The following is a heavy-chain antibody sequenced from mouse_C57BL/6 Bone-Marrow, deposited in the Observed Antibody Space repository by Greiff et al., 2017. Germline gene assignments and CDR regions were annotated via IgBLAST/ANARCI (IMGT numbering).Heavy chain of an antibody. CDR2: IYPGSGST. D-gene: IGHD2-3*01. CDR3: ARAADGYYYAMDY. J-gene: IGHJ4*01. V-gene: IGHV1-55*01. CDR1: GYTFTSYW. Sequence: QVQLQQPGAELVKPGASVKMSCKASGYTFTSYWITWVKQRPGQGLEWIGDIYPGSGSTNYNEQFKSKATLTVDTSSSTAYMQLSSLTSEDSAVYYCARAADGYYYAMDYWGQGTSGTVAS.